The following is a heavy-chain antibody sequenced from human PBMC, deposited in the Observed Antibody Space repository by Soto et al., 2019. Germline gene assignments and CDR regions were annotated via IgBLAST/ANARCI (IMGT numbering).Heavy chain of an antibody. CDR3: ARNYDFWSGYFVCAY. D-gene: IGHD3-3*01. V-gene: IGHV1-69*13. Sequence: SVKVSCKASGGTFSSYAISWVRQAPGQGLERMGGIIPIFGTANYVQKFQGRVTITADESTSTAYMELSTLRSEDTAVYYCARNYDFWSGYFVCAYWGQGTLVTVSS. CDR2: IIPIFGTA. CDR1: GGTFSSYA. J-gene: IGHJ4*02.